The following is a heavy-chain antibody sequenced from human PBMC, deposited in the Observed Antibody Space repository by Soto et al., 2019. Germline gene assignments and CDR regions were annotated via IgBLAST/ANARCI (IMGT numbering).Heavy chain of an antibody. J-gene: IGHJ6*02. D-gene: IGHD3-22*01. Sequence: GGSLRLSCAASGFTFSSCGMHWVRQAPGKGLEWVAVISYDGSNKYYADSVKGRFTISRDNSKNTLYLQMNSLRAEDTAVYYCAAGGSGYLTYYYYGMDVWGQGTTVT. CDR2: ISYDGSNK. CDR3: AAGGSGYLTYYYYGMDV. CDR1: GFTFSSCG. V-gene: IGHV3-30*03.